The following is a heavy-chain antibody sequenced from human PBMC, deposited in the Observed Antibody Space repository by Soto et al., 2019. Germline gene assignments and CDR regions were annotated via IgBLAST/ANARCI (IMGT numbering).Heavy chain of an antibody. CDR1: GYTFSNYG. CDR2: ISLYSDGT. D-gene: IGHD2-2*01. V-gene: IGHV1-18*01. CDR3: ARVVPGVEAWFGP. J-gene: IGHJ5*02. Sequence: SVKVSCKTSGYTFSNYGITWVRQAPGQPLGWLGWISLYSDGTNYAQKFQGRVSMTTDTSTTTAYMELRSLRSDDTAVYYGARVVPGVEAWFGPWGQGALVTV.